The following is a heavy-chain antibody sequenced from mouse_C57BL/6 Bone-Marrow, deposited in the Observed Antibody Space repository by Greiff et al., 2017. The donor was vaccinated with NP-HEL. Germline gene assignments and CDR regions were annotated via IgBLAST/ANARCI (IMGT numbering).Heavy chain of an antibody. V-gene: IGHV2-6-1*01. CDR3: ARHSNYLYAMDY. CDR2: IWSDGST. D-gene: IGHD2-5*01. Sequence: VQRVESGPGLAAPSQSLSITCTVSGFSLTSYGVHWVRQPPGKGLEWLVVIWSDGSTTYNSALKSRLSISKDNSKSQVFLKMNSLQTDDTAMYYCARHSNYLYAMDYWGQGTSVTVSS. CDR1: GFSLTSYG. J-gene: IGHJ4*01.